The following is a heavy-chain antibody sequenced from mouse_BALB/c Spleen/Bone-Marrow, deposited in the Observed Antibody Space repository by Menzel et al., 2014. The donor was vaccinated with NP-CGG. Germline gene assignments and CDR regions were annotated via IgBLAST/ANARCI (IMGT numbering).Heavy chain of an antibody. CDR1: GYTFTDYA. CDR2: ISTYYGNT. CDR3: ARESACYGYFDY. V-gene: IGHV1-67*01. D-gene: IGHD1-1*01. Sequence: QVQLKQSGPELVRPGVSVKISCKGSGYTFTDYAMHWVKQSHAKSLEWIGVISTYYGNTNYNQKFKGKATMTVDKSSSTAYMELARLTSEDSAIYYCARESACYGYFDYWGQGTTLTVSS. J-gene: IGHJ2*01.